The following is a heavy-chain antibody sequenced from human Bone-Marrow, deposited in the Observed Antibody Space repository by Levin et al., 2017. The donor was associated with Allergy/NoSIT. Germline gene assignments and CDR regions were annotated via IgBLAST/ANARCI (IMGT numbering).Heavy chain of an antibody. CDR2: IWYDGSNK. D-gene: IGHD5-18*01. V-gene: IGHV3-33*01. Sequence: PGGSLRLSCAASGFTFSSYGMHWVRQAPGKGLEWVAVIWYDGSNKYYADSVKGRFTISRDNSKNTLYLQMNSLRAEDTAVYYCARADVDTAMVTPGGDAFDIWGQGTMVTVSS. J-gene: IGHJ3*02. CDR3: ARADVDTAMVTPGGDAFDI. CDR1: GFTFSSYG.